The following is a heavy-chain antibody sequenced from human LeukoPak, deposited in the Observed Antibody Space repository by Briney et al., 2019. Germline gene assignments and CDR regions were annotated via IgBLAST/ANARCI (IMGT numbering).Heavy chain of an antibody. J-gene: IGHJ4*02. D-gene: IGHD3-16*02. CDR3: ASGVMITFGGVIVNPLDY. CDR2: TYHSGST. Sequence: PSETLSLTCAVYGGSFSGYYRSWIRQPPGKGLEWIGQTYHSGSTKYNGSLKSRVTISVDTSKNQLSLKLNSVTAADTAVYYCASGVMITFGGVIVNPLDYWGQGTLVTVSS. V-gene: IGHV4-34*01. CDR1: GGSFSGYY.